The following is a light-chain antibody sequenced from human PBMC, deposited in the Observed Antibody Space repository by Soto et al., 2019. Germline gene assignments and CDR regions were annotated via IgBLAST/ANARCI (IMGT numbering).Light chain of an antibody. V-gene: IGLV1-51*01. Sequence: QSVLTQPPSVSAAPGQKVTISCSGSSSNIGNNYVSWYQQLPGTAPKLLIYDNNKRPSGIADRFSVSKSGTSATLGITGLQTGDEADYYCGTWDSSLSASYVFGTGTKVTVL. CDR2: DNN. CDR3: GTWDSSLSASYV. J-gene: IGLJ1*01. CDR1: SSNIGNNY.